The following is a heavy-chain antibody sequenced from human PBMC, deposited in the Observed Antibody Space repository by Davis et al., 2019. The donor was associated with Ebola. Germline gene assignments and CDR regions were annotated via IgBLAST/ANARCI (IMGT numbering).Heavy chain of an antibody. J-gene: IGHJ4*02. CDR2: IHYSGGT. V-gene: IGHV4-59*01. CDR1: GGSIISYS. D-gene: IGHD5-24*01. Sequence: MPSETLSLTCTVSGGSIISYSWSWIRQPPGKGLEWIGYIHYSGGTNYNPSLRSRVTISVDTSKNQFSLKLSSVTAADTAVYYCAREIRRDGYNRSGFGYYFDYWGQGTLVTASS. CDR3: AREIRRDGYNRSGFGYYFDY.